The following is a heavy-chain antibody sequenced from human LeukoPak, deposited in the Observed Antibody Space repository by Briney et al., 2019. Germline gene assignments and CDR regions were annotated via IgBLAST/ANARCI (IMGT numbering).Heavy chain of an antibody. CDR2: INRGGST. D-gene: IGHD3-10*01. V-gene: IGHV4-34*01. Sequence: SETLSLTCAVYGGSFSGYYWSWIRQPPGKGLEWIGEINRGGSTNYNPSLMSRVTISVDTSKNQFSLKMSSLTAADTAVYYCARGYGSGSYYHVWGKGTTVTVSS. CDR3: ARGYGSGSYYHV. CDR1: GGSFSGYY. J-gene: IGHJ6*04.